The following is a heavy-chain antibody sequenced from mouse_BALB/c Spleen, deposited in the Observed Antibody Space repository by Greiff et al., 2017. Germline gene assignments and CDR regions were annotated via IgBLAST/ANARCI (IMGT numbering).Heavy chain of an antibody. J-gene: IGHJ1*01. Sequence: EVKLQESGPSLVKPSQTLSLTCSVTGDSITSGYWNWIRKFPGNKLEYMGYISYSGSTYYNPSLKSRISITRDTSKNQYYLQLNSVTTEDTATYYCARYGSSYGYFDVWGAGTTVTVSS. V-gene: IGHV3-8*02. CDR2: ISYSGST. D-gene: IGHD1-1*01. CDR3: ARYGSSYGYFDV. CDR1: GDSITSGY.